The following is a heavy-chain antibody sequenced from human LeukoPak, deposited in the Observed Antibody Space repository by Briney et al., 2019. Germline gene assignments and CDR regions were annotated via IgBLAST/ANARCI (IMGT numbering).Heavy chain of an antibody. J-gene: IGHJ5*02. Sequence: GGTLRLSCAASGFTFSSYGMSWVRQAPGKGLEWVSAISGSGGSTYYADSVKGRFTISRDNSKSTLYLQMNSLRAEDTAVYYCAKDRHAPGRYCSSAICFPFGTWGQGTLVTVSS. V-gene: IGHV3-23*01. CDR1: GFTFSSYG. D-gene: IGHD2-2*01. CDR2: ISGSGGST. CDR3: AKDRHAPGRYCSSAICFPFGT.